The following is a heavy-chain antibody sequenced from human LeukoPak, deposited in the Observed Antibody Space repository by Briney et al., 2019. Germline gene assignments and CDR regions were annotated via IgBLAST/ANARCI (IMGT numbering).Heavy chain of an antibody. D-gene: IGHD3-10*01. V-gene: IGHV4-39*07. Sequence: SETLSLTCTVSGGSISSSSYYWGWIRQPPGKGLEWIGSIYYSGSTYYNPSLKSRVTISVDTSKNQFSLKLSSVTAADTAVYYCARVGYPPYYGSGSLDYWGQGTLVTVSS. CDR1: GGSISSSSYY. CDR3: ARVGYPPYYGSGSLDY. J-gene: IGHJ4*02. CDR2: IYYSGST.